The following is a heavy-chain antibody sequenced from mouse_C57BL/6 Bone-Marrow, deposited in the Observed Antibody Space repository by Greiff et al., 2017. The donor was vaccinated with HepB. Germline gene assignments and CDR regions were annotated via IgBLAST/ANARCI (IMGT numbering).Heavy chain of an antibody. D-gene: IGHD2-10*01. J-gene: IGHJ4*01. CDR1: GYTFTSYW. Sequence: QVQLQQSGAELMKPGASVKLSCKASGYTFTSYWMHWVKQRPGQGLEWIGMIHPNSGSTNYNEKFKSKATLTVDKSSSTAYMQLSSLTSEDSAVYYCATKLLLFMDYWGQGTSVTVSS. CDR2: IHPNSGST. V-gene: IGHV1-64*01. CDR3: ATKLLLFMDY.